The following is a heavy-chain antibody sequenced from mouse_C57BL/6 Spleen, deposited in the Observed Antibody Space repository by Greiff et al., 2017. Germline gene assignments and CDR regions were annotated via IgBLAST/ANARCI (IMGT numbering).Heavy chain of an antibody. J-gene: IGHJ2*01. CDR2: INPGSGGT. CDR3: ARDFGDFDY. CDR1: GYAFTNYL. V-gene: IGHV1-54*01. Sequence: QVQLQQSGAELVRPGTSVKVSCKASGYAFTNYLLEWVKQRPGQGLEWIGVINPGSGGTNYNEKFKGKATLTADKSSSTAYMQLSSLTSEDSAVYFCARDFGDFDYWGQGTTLTVSS.